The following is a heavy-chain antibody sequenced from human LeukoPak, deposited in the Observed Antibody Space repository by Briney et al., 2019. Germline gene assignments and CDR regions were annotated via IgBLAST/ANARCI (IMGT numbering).Heavy chain of an antibody. CDR2: IYYSGST. D-gene: IGHD1-1*01. CDR1: GGSISSGGYY. V-gene: IGHV4-30-4*01. Sequence: PSETLSLTCTVSGGSISSGGYYWSWIRQPPGKGLEWIGYIYYSGSTYYNPSLKSRVTISVDTSKNQFSLKLSSVTAADTAVYYCARKRGGGTADYWGQGTLVTVSS. CDR3: ARKRGGGTADY. J-gene: IGHJ4*02.